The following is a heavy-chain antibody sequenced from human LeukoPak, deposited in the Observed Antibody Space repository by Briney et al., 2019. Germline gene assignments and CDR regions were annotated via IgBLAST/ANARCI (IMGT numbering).Heavy chain of an antibody. V-gene: IGHV1-69*04. CDR2: IIPILGIA. J-gene: IGHJ4*02. Sequence: GSSVKVSCKASGGTFSSYAISWVRQAPGQGLEWMGRIIPILGIANYAQKFQGRVTITADKSTSTAYMELSSLRSEDTAVYYCAREQGMHSSSWYGCDYWGQGTLVTVSS. CDR3: AREQGMHSSSWYGCDY. CDR1: GGTFSSYA. D-gene: IGHD6-13*01.